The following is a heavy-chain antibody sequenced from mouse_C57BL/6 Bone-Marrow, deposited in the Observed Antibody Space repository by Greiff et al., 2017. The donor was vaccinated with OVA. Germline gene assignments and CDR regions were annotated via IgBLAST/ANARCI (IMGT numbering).Heavy chain of an antibody. V-gene: IGHV1-81*01. D-gene: IGHD3-2*02. Sequence: LVESGAELARPGASVKLSCKASGYTFTSYGISWVKQRTGQGLEWIGEIYPRSGNTYYNEKFKGKATLTADKSSSTAYMELRSRTSEDSAVYFCAKDSSGYGFAYWGQGTLVTVSA. CDR3: AKDSSGYGFAY. CDR1: GYTFTSYG. J-gene: IGHJ3*01. CDR2: IYPRSGNT.